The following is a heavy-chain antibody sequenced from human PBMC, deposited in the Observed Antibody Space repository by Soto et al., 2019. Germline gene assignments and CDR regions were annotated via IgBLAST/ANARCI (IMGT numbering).Heavy chain of an antibody. CDR2: VSHDGRNT. Sequence: VQLVESGGGVVQPGRSLRLSCEASGFTFSDYAMHWVRQAPGKGLEWVAVVSHDGRNTHYADSVKGRFNIARDSSKNTVSLEMTSLRAEDTAVYYCAKGGRQWQVTSDFNYWGQGALVTVSS. V-gene: IGHV3-30*18. CDR3: AKGGRQWQVTSDFNY. D-gene: IGHD6-19*01. CDR1: GFTFSDYA. J-gene: IGHJ4*02.